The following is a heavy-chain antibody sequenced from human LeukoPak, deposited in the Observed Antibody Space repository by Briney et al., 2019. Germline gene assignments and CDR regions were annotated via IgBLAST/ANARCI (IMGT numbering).Heavy chain of an antibody. D-gene: IGHD5-24*01. CDR2: ISSSTMTI. CDR1: GFTFSDYY. V-gene: IGHV3-11*04. Sequence: GGSLRLSCAASGFTFSDYYMSWIRQAPGKGLEWISYISSSTMTIHYADSVKGRFTISRDNAKNSLLLQMNSLRAEDSAVYCCARVGDDYNEYVDYWGQGTLVTVSS. J-gene: IGHJ4*02. CDR3: ARVGDDYNEYVDY.